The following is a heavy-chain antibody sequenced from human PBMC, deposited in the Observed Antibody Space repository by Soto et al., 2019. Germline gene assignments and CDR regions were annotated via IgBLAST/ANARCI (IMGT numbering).Heavy chain of an antibody. CDR3: AKEKSSGLYREVDY. J-gene: IGHJ4*02. V-gene: IGHV3-30*18. CDR1: GFTLSSCG. Sequence: QVQVVASGGGVVQPGRSLRLSCAASGFTLSSCGMHWVRQAPGKGLEWVGVITYDGSAIHYADSVKGRFTISRDSSENTVYLQMNNLGIENTAVYYCAKEKSSGLYREVDYRGKGTLVTV. D-gene: IGHD6-19*01. CDR2: ITYDGSAI.